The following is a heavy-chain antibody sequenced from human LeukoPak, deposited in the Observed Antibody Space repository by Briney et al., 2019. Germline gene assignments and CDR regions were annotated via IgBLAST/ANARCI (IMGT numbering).Heavy chain of an antibody. D-gene: IGHD3-16*02. J-gene: IGHJ4*02. Sequence: PSETLSLTCAVYGGSFSGYYWSWVRQPPGKGLEGIGEINHSGSTNYNPSLKSRVTISADTSKNQFSLRLSSVTAADTAVYYCVRDKHYDYVWGSYRTFDYWGQGTLVTVSS. V-gene: IGHV4-34*01. CDR3: VRDKHYDYVWGSYRTFDY. CDR2: INHSGST. CDR1: GGSFSGYY.